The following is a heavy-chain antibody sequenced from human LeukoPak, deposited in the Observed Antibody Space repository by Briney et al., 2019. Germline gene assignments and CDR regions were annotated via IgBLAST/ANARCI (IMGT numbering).Heavy chain of an antibody. CDR1: GFTFSSYS. CDR2: ISSSSSYI. Sequence: GGSLRLSCAASGFTFSSYSMNWVRQAPGKGLEWVSSISSSSSYIYYADSVKGRFTISRDNAKNSLYLQMNSLRAEDTAVYYCARDPGHSSSQNYWGQGTLVTVSS. V-gene: IGHV3-21*01. D-gene: IGHD6-13*01. J-gene: IGHJ4*02. CDR3: ARDPGHSSSQNY.